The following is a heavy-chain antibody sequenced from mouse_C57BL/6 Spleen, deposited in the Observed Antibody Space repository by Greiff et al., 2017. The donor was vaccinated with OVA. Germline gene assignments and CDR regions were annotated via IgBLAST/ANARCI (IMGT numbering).Heavy chain of an antibody. D-gene: IGHD1-1*01. J-gene: IGHJ1*03. CDR1: GYTFTDYN. CDR3: ARYYDGSSYWYFDV. CDR2: INPNNGGT. V-gene: IGHV1-22*01. Sequence: EVKLQESGPELVKPGASVKMSCKASGYTFTDYNMHWVKQSHGKSLEWIGYINPNNGGTSYNQKFKGKATLTVNKSSSTAYMELRSLTSEDSAVYYCARYYDGSSYWYFDVWGTGATVTVSS.